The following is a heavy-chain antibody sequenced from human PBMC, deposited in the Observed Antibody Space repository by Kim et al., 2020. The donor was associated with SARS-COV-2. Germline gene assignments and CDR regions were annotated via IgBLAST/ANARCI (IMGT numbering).Heavy chain of an antibody. CDR1: GGSISSYY. V-gene: IGHV4-59*13. CDR2: IYYSGIT. J-gene: IGHJ4*02. D-gene: IGHD5-18*01. Sequence: SETLSLTCTVSGGSISSYYWNWIRQPPGKGLEWIGYIYYSGITNHNPSLKSRVTISVDTSKNQFSLKLSSVTAADTAVYYCARDTAIGFGTTGFDYWGQG. CDR3: ARDTAIGFGTTGFDY.